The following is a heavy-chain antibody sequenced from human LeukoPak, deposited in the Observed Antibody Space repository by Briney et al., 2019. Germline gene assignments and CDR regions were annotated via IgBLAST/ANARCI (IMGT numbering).Heavy chain of an antibody. V-gene: IGHV4-61*08. J-gene: IGHJ4*02. CDR3: ARHQRGFCDGGDCPYYFDH. D-gene: IGHD2-21*02. CDR1: GGSISSGGYY. Sequence: SQTLSLTCTVSGGSISSGGYYWSWVRQPPGKGLEWIGYIYYTGDTRSNPSLKSRVTLLVDTSKNQFSLRLTSVTAADTAAYYCARHQRGFCDGGDCPYYFDHWGQGTLVTVSS. CDR2: IYYTGDT.